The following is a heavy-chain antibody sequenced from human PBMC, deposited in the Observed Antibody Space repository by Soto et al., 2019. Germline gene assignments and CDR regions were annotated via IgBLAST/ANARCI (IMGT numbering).Heavy chain of an antibody. CDR3: AKRRSGSYYDS. J-gene: IGHJ4*02. CDR1: GFTFSSYA. CDR2: ISGSGGST. Sequence: EVQLLESGGGLVQPGCSLRLSCAASGFTFSSYAMRWVRQDPGKWLEWGSAISGSGGSTYYADSVKGRFTISRDNSKHALYPQMKTLSAEDTAVYYCAKRRSGSYYDSWGQEPLVTVSS. D-gene: IGHD3-10*01. V-gene: IGHV3-23*01.